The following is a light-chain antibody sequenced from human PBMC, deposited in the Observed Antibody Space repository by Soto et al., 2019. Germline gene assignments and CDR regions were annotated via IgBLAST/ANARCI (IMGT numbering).Light chain of an antibody. V-gene: IGKV4-1*01. CDR1: QSVLYSTNTKNY. CDR2: WAT. CDR3: QQYYSAPFT. Sequence: DIVMTQSPDSLAVSLGGRATINCKCSQSVLYSTNTKNYLAWYQQKPGQPPKLLIYWATTREAGVPDRFSGSGSGTDFTLTISSLQAEDVAVYYCQQYYSAPFTFGQGTKLEIK. J-gene: IGKJ2*01.